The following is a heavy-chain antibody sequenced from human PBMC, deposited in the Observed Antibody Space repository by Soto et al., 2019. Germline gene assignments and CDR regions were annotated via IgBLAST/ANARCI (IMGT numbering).Heavy chain of an antibody. CDR2: ISYDGSNK. J-gene: IGHJ4*02. V-gene: IGHV3-30-3*01. Sequence: GGSLRLSCAASGFTFSSYAMHWVRQAPGKGLEWVAVISYDGSNKYYADSVKGRFTISRDNSKNTLYLQMNSLRAEDTAVYYCARGRARKWAMVRGVIITDGFDYWGQGTLVTVSS. D-gene: IGHD3-10*01. CDR1: GFTFSSYA. CDR3: ARGRARKWAMVRGVIITDGFDY.